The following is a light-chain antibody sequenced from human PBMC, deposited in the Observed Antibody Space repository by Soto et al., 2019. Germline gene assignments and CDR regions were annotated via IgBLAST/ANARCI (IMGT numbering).Light chain of an antibody. Sequence: EIVLTQSPGTLSLSPGERATLSCRASQSVTSNYLAWYQHKTAQAPRLLIYGANNRATGVPDRFSGSGSGAYSTLTNSRLEPEDYAVYYCHHYGYGRDSFSKGTKVEMK. CDR3: HHYGYGRDS. V-gene: IGKV3-20*01. J-gene: IGKJ2*03. CDR1: QSVTSNY. CDR2: GAN.